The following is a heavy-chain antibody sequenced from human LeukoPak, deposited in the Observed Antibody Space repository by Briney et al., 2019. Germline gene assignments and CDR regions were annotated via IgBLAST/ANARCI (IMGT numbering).Heavy chain of an antibody. CDR2: INHSGST. CDR1: TDSFSSHY. Sequence: SETLSLTCAVSTDSFSSHYWSWIRQPPGKGLEWIGEINHSGSTNYNPSLKSRVTISVDTSKNQFSLKLSSVTAADTAVYYCARDPYYYGSGSLDYWGQGTLVTVSS. D-gene: IGHD3-10*01. J-gene: IGHJ4*02. CDR3: ARDPYYYGSGSLDY. V-gene: IGHV4-34*01.